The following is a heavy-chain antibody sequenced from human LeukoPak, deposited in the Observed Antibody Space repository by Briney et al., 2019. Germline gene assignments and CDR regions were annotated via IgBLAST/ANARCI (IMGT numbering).Heavy chain of an antibody. CDR1: VYTFTNYG. V-gene: IGHV1-18*01. Sequence: ASVNVSFKSSVYTFTNYGISWVRQAPGQGLEWMGWISAYNCNTNNAQKLQGRVTMTTATSTSTAYMELRSLRPDDTAVYYCASIDSLGVFDFWGQGTMVTVSS. CDR3: ASIDSLGVFDF. D-gene: IGHD3-9*01. CDR2: ISAYNCNT. J-gene: IGHJ3*01.